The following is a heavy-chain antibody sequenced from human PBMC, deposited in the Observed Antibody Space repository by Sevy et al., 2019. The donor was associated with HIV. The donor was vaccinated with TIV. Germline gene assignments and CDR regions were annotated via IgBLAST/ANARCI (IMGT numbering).Heavy chain of an antibody. D-gene: IGHD3-10*01. CDR2: ISGSGGST. Sequence: GGSLRLSCAASGFTFSSYAMSWVRQAPGKGLEWVSAISGSGGSTDYADSVKGRFTISRNNSKNTLCLQMNSLRAEDTAVYYCARLITMVRGVTAKQLDYWGQGTLVTVSS. CDR1: GFTFSSYA. CDR3: ARLITMVRGVTAKQLDY. J-gene: IGHJ4*02. V-gene: IGHV3-23*01.